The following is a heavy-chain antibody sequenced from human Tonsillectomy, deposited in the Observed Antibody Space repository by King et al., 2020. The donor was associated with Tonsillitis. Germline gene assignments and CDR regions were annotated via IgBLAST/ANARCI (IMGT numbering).Heavy chain of an antibody. V-gene: IGHV4-4*02. CDR1: GGSISSSNW. CDR3: VGDSSGYYSGLYY. CDR2: IYHSGST. Sequence: VQLQESGPGLVKPSGTLSLTCAVSGGSISSSNWWSWVRQPPGKGLEWIGEIYHSGSTNYNPSLKSRVTISVDKSKNQFSLQLSSVTAADTAVYYCVGDSSGYYSGLYYWGQGTLVTVSS. J-gene: IGHJ4*02. D-gene: IGHD3-22*01.